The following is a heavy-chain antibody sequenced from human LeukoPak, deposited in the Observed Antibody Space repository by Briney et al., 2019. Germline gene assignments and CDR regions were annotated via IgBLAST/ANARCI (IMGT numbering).Heavy chain of an antibody. Sequence: SETLSLTCTVSGDSISSSYWSWIRQPPGKRLEWVGYVHYTGKTNYNPSLNNRATISVDMSKNQFSLTLTSVTLADTAVYYCARGYYDRSGSSNPFDSWGQGTLVTVPA. CDR3: ARGYYDRSGSSNPFDS. D-gene: IGHD3-22*01. CDR1: GDSISSSY. V-gene: IGHV4-59*01. CDR2: VHYTGKT. J-gene: IGHJ4*02.